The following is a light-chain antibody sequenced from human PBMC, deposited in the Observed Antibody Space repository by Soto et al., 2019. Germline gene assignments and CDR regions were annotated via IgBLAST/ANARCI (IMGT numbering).Light chain of an antibody. CDR1: SGHRSYA. V-gene: IGLV4-69*01. CDR2: VNSDGSH. Sequence: QLVLTQSPSASASLGASVRLTCTLSSGHRSYAIAWHQQEPEKGPRYLMKVNSDGSHSKGDGIPDRFSGSSSGAERYLTISSLQSEDEADYYCQTWGTGIWVFGGGTKVTVL. CDR3: QTWGTGIWV. J-gene: IGLJ3*02.